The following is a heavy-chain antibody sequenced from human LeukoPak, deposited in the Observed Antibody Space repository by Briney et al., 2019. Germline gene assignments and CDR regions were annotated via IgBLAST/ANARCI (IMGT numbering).Heavy chain of an antibody. CDR2: ISGSGVSA. V-gene: IGHV3-23*01. D-gene: IGHD5-18*01. CDR1: GFTFSNFA. J-gene: IGHJ4*02. Sequence: GGSLRLSCAVSGFTFSNFAMSWVRQAPGKGLEWVSAISGSGVSAYYRDSVKGRLTISRDNSKSTLLLQMNSLTAEDTAVYYCAKSRQDTAMINYYFDYWGQGTLVTVSS. CDR3: AKSRQDTAMINYYFDY.